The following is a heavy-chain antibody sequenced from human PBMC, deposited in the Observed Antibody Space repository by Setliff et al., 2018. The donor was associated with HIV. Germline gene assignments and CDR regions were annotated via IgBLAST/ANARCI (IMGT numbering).Heavy chain of an antibody. CDR2: IYPSDSDT. Sequence: PGESLKISCKGFGYRFTSYWIGWARHMPGKGLEWMGIIYPSDSDTRYSPSFQGQVTISADKSISIAYLQWNSLKASDTAMYYCARCSVSYPCDGMDVWGQGTTVTVSS. V-gene: IGHV5-51*01. CDR3: ARCSVSYPCDGMDV. CDR1: GYRFTSYW. D-gene: IGHD1-26*01. J-gene: IGHJ6*02.